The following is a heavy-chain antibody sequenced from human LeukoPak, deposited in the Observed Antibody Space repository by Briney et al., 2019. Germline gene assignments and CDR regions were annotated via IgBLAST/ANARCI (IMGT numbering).Heavy chain of an antibody. CDR2: MKEDGSEK. J-gene: IGHJ5*02. V-gene: IGHV3-7*05. CDR1: GFTFSTSW. CDR3: ARRNPWFDP. Sequence: GGSVRLSCAASGFTFSTSWMSWVRQAPGKGLEWVANMKEDGSEKNYVDSVKGRFTISRDNAKNSLYLQMNSLRAEDTAVYYCARRNPWFDPWGQGTLVTVSS.